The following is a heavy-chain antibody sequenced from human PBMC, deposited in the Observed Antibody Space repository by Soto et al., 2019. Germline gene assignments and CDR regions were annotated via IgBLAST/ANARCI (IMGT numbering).Heavy chain of an antibody. CDR3: ARGGGGLRLGELPFFDY. CDR1: GYTFTNYA. D-gene: IGHD3-16*01. V-gene: IGHV1-3*01. CDR2: INSANGNT. J-gene: IGHJ4*02. Sequence: ASVKVSCKASGYTFTNYAIHWVRQAPGQRLEWMGWINSANGNTQYSQKFQGRLTITRDTSASTGTMDLSSLRSEDTAVYYCARGGGGLRLGELPFFDYWGQGALVTVSS.